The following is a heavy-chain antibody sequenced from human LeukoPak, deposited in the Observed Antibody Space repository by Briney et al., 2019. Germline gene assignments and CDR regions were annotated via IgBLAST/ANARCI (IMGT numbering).Heavy chain of an antibody. J-gene: IGHJ3*02. CDR1: GGTFISYA. D-gene: IGHD2-2*01. V-gene: IGHV1-69*06. CDR2: VIPIFGKG. Sequence: SVKVSCKASGGTFISYAISWVRQAPGQGLEWMGGVIPIFGKGNYAQKFQRRVTITADKSTSTAYMELSSLRSEDTAVYYCARDFSSGYHQLIDIWGQGTMVTVSS. CDR3: ARDFSSGYHQLIDI.